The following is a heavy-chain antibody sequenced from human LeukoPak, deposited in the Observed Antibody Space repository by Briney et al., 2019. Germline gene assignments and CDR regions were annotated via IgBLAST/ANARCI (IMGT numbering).Heavy chain of an antibody. CDR3: ARFSGYCSSTSCTPGD. D-gene: IGHD2-2*01. V-gene: IGHV3-21*01. CDR2: LSSSSYI. J-gene: IGHJ4*02. Sequence: GGSLRLSFAASGFTFRSHKMNWGRQGPGEGLGWGSSLSSSSYIYYADSVKGRFTISRDNAKNSLYLQMNSLRAEDTAVYYCARFSGYCSSTSCTPGDWGQGTLVTVSS. CDR1: GFTFRSHK.